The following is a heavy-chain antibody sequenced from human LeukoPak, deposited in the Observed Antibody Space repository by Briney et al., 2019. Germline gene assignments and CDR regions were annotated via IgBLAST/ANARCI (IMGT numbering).Heavy chain of an antibody. CDR3: ATDRGYSTFDY. V-gene: IGHV3-7*01. CDR1: GFTFSPPW. Sequence: PGGSLRLSCAAPGFTFSPPWMNWFRQAQGKGRGWVASMNGDGSEKYYVDSVRGRFIISRDNAKDSLSLQMNSLRAEDTAVYYCATDRGYSTFDYWGQGTPVTVSS. CDR2: MNGDGSEK. D-gene: IGHD3-10*01. J-gene: IGHJ4*02.